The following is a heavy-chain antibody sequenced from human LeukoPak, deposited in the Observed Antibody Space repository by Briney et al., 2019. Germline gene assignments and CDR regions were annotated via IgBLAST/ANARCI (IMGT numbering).Heavy chain of an antibody. CDR3: AELGITMIGGV. V-gene: IGHV3-7*01. Sequence: PGGSLRLSCAASGFTFSKYWMSWVRQAPGKGLEWVANIKQDGSEKYYVDSVTGRFTISRDDAKNSLYLQMNSLRAEDTAVYYCAELGITMIGGVWGKGTTVTISS. CDR2: IKQDGSEK. J-gene: IGHJ6*04. CDR1: GFTFSKYW. D-gene: IGHD3-10*02.